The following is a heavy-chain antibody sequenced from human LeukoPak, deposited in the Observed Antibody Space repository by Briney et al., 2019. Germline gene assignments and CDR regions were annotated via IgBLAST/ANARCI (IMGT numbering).Heavy chain of an antibody. CDR3: AGRFLEWLPNAFDI. V-gene: IGHV4-4*07. D-gene: IGHD3-3*01. CDR1: GGSISSYY. J-gene: IGHJ3*02. CDR2: IYTSGST. Sequence: SETLPLTCTVSGGSISSYYWSWIRQPAGKGLEWIGRIYTSGSTNYNPSLKSRVTMSVDTSKNQFSLKLSSVTAADTAVYYCAGRFLEWLPNAFDIWGQGTMVTVSS.